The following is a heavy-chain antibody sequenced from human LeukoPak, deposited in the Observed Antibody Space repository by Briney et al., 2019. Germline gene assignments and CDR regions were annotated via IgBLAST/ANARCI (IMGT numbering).Heavy chain of an antibody. CDR3: ARLDLRGPDY. D-gene: IGHD1-26*01. CDR2: IYYSGST. Sequence: PSETLSLTCTVSGGSISSSSYYWGWIRQPPGKGLEWIGSIYYSGSTYYNPSLKSRVTISVDTSKNQFSLKLSSVTAADTAVYYCARLDLRGPDYWGQGTLVTVSS. V-gene: IGHV4-39*07. CDR1: GGSISSSSYY. J-gene: IGHJ4*02.